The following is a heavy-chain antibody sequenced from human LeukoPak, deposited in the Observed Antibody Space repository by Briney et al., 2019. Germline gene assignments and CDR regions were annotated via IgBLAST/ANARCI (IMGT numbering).Heavy chain of an antibody. Sequence: ASVKVSCKASGYPFTSYYINWVRQAPGQGLEWMGWISAYNGDTNYAQNLQGRVTMTTDTSTDIAYMELRSLRSDDTAVYYCARGGLSYTNPNNWFDPWGQGTLVTVSS. D-gene: IGHD2-2*02. J-gene: IGHJ5*02. CDR1: GYPFTSYY. V-gene: IGHV1-18*01. CDR3: ARGGLSYTNPNNWFDP. CDR2: ISAYNGDT.